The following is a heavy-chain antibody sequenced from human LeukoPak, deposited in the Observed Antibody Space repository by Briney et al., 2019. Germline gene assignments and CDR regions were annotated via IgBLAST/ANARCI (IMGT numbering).Heavy chain of an antibody. CDR3: AKWELYSGFYYIDY. Sequence: PGGSLRLSCAASGFTFSSYRMTWVRQGPGKGLEWVANIKPDGSLIYYVDSVKGRFTISRDNAKNSLYLQMNSLRAEDTAVYYCAKWELYSGFYYIDYWGQGTLATVSP. D-gene: IGHD1-26*01. J-gene: IGHJ4*02. CDR2: IKPDGSLI. CDR1: GFTFSSYR. V-gene: IGHV3-7*01.